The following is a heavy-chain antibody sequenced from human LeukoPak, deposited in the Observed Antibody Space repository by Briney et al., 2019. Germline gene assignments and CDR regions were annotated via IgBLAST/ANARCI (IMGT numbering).Heavy chain of an antibody. CDR2: ISGSGGST. D-gene: IGHD6-13*01. CDR1: GFTFSSYA. J-gene: IGHJ4*02. Sequence: GGSLRLSCAASGFTFSSYAMSWVRQAPGKGLEWVSAISGSGGSTYYADSVKGRFTISRDNSKNTLYLQMNSLRAEDTAVYYCAKLSGYSSSCYYNEFDYWGQGTLVTVSS. V-gene: IGHV3-23*01. CDR3: AKLSGYSSSCYYNEFDY.